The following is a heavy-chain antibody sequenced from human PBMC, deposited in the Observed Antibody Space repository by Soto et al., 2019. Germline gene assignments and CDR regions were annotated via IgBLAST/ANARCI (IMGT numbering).Heavy chain of an antibody. J-gene: IGHJ6*02. Sequence: QVQLVQSGAEVKKPGASVKVSCKASGYTFTSFGISWVRQAPGQGLEWLGWISAYNGNTNYAQKRQGRVTMTTDTSTNTAYMELRSLGSDDTSVYYCARDGDSGGYFYYSGMDVWGQGTTVTVSS. CDR2: ISAYNGNT. CDR3: ARDGDSGGYFYYSGMDV. CDR1: GYTFTSFG. V-gene: IGHV1-18*04. D-gene: IGHD3-22*01.